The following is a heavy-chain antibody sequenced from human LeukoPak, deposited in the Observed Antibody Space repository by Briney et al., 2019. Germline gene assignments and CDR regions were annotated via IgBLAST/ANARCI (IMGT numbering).Heavy chain of an antibody. CDR3: ATGLPSSSWSLDAFDI. CDR1: GYSLTELS. D-gene: IGHD6-13*01. J-gene: IGHJ3*02. Sequence: GASVKVSCKVSGYSLTELSMHWGRQAPGKGLVWMGGFDPEDGETIYAQKFQGRVTMTEDTSTDTAYMELSSLRSEDTAVYYCATGLPSSSWSLDAFDIWGQGTMVTVSS. V-gene: IGHV1-24*01. CDR2: FDPEDGET.